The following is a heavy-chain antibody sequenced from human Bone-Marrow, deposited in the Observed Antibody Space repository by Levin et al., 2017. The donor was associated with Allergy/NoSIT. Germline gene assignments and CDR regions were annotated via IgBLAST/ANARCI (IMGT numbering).Heavy chain of an antibody. Sequence: PGGSLRLSCAASGFTFSSYGMHWVRQAPGKGLEWVAVISYDGSNKYYADSVKGRFTISRDNSKNTLYLQMNSLRAEDTAVYYCAKDLDVCSSTSCLPDAFDIWGQGTMVTVSS. J-gene: IGHJ3*02. CDR3: AKDLDVCSSTSCLPDAFDI. D-gene: IGHD2-2*01. CDR2: ISYDGSNK. CDR1: GFTFSSYG. V-gene: IGHV3-30*18.